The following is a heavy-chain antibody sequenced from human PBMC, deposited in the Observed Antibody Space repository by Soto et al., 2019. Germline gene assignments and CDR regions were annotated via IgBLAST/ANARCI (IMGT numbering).Heavy chain of an antibody. Sequence: GGSLRLSCAASGFTFSSYGMNWVRQAPGKGLEWVSYISSSGSTIYYADSVKGRFTISRDNAKNSLYLQMNSLRAEDTAVYYCARSGTIFGVVILYYYYGMDVWGQGTTVTVSS. J-gene: IGHJ6*02. D-gene: IGHD3-3*01. CDR1: GFTFSSYG. CDR3: ARSGTIFGVVILYYYYGMDV. V-gene: IGHV3-48*03. CDR2: ISSSGSTI.